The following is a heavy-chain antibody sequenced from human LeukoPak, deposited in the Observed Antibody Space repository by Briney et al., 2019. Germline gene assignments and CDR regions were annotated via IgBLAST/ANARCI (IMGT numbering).Heavy chain of an antibody. CDR2: ISGSGGST. CDR3: AKGGIAVAGTKFNTPSFDY. Sequence: GGSLRLSCAASGFTFSSYAMSWVRQTPGKGLEWVSAISGSGGSTYYADSVKGRFTISRDSSKNTLYLQMNSLRAEDTAVYHCAKGGIAVAGTKFNTPSFDYWGQGTLVTVSS. J-gene: IGHJ4*02. V-gene: IGHV3-23*01. D-gene: IGHD6-19*01. CDR1: GFTFSSYA.